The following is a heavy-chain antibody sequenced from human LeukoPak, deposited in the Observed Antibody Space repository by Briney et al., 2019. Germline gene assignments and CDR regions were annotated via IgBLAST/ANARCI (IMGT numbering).Heavy chain of an antibody. CDR3: ARDQSYGDYVSNGY. CDR2: ISAYNGNT. D-gene: IGHD4-17*01. J-gene: IGHJ4*02. CDR1: GYTFTSYG. Sequence: ASVKVSCKASGYTFTSYGISWVRQAPGQGLEWMGWISAYNGNTNYAQKLQGRVTMTTDTSTSTAYMELRSLGSDDTAVYYCARDQSYGDYVSNGYWGQGTLVTVSS. V-gene: IGHV1-18*01.